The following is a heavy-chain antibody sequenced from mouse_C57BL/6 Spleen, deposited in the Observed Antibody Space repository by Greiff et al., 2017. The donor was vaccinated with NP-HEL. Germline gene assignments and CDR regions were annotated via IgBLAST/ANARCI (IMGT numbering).Heavy chain of an antibody. CDR3: ARSIYYDYAYFDY. CDR2: IYPGDGDT. V-gene: IGHV1-82*01. CDR1: GYAFSSSW. Sequence: VQLQQSGPELVKPGASVKISCKASGYAFSSSWMNWVKQRPGKGLEWIGRIYPGDGDTNYNGKFKGKATLTADKSSSTAYMQLSSLTSEDSAVYFCARSIYYDYAYFDYWGQGTTLTVSS. J-gene: IGHJ2*01. D-gene: IGHD2-4*01.